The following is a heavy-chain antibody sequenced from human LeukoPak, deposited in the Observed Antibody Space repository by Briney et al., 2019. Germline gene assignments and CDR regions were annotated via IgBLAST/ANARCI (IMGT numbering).Heavy chain of an antibody. V-gene: IGHV1-18*01. Sequence: ASVKVSCKASGYTFTSYGISWVRQAPGQGLEWMGWISDYNGNTNYAQKLQGRVTMTTDTSTSTAYMELRSLRSDDTAVYYCARDGFDCGGDCYPGWYGMDVWGQGTTVTVSS. CDR1: GYTFTSYG. D-gene: IGHD2-21*02. CDR3: ARDGFDCGGDCYPGWYGMDV. J-gene: IGHJ6*02. CDR2: ISDYNGNT.